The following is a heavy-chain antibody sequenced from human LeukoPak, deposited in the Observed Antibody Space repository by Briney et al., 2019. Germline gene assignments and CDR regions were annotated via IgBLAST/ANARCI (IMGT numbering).Heavy chain of an antibody. J-gene: IGHJ4*02. Sequence: GGSLRLSCAASGLTVSRNNMTWVRQAPGKGLEWVSIIYRDDSTYHADAVKGRFYISRDNSKNTLYLQMNGLRAEDTAVYYCAKATASLGATSLPIPDYWGQGTLVTVSS. V-gene: IGHV3-53*01. CDR3: AKATASLGATSLPIPDY. D-gene: IGHD1-26*01. CDR2: IYRDDST. CDR1: GLTVSRNN.